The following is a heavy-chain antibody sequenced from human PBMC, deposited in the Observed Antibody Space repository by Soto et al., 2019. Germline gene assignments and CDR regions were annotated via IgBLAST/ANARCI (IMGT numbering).Heavy chain of an antibody. Sequence: SETLSLTCTVSGDSIKNYYWNWIRQSPGKRLEWIGYIDYRGNNHYIPCLKSRVTKSVDTSKNQISLKSQTVTGADTAVYYSARDKDIWLRGGGFDHWGQGVLVTVSS. CDR3: ARDKDIWLRGGGFDH. V-gene: IGHV4-59*01. CDR1: GDSIKNYY. D-gene: IGHD3-10*01. J-gene: IGHJ5*02. CDR2: IDYRGNN.